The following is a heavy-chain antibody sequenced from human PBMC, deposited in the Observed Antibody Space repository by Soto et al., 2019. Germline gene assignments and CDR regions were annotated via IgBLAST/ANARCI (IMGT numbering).Heavy chain of an antibody. D-gene: IGHD1-26*01. J-gene: IGHJ4*02. CDR1: GGSISSYY. CDR2: IYYSGST. Sequence: XLQESGPGLVKPSETLSLTCTVSGGSISSYYWSWIRQPPGKGLEWIGYIYYSGSTNYNPSLKSRVTISVDTSKNQFSLKLSSVTAADTAVYYCARRYGSAIDYWGQGTLVTVSS. V-gene: IGHV4-59*08. CDR3: ARRYGSAIDY.